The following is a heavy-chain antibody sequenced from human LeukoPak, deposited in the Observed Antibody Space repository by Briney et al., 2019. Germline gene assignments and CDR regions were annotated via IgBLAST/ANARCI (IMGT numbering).Heavy chain of an antibody. J-gene: IGHJ4*02. V-gene: IGHV3-48*04. Sequence: GGSLRLSCAASGFTFSSYAMSWVRLAPGKGLEWISYIGISSGNTKYADSVKGRFTVSGDNARNSLYLQMNSLRVEDTAVYYCARDHNYAFENWGQGTLVTVSS. CDR1: GFTFSSYA. CDR3: ARDHNYAFEN. CDR2: IGISSGNT. D-gene: IGHD1-1*01.